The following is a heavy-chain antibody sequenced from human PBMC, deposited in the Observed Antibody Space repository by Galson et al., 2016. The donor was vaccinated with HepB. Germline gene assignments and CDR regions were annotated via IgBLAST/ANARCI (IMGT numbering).Heavy chain of an antibody. D-gene: IGHD3-10*01. CDR1: GFTFSDSY. J-gene: IGHJ1*01. CDR3: ARDLTPRGFSYSF. CDR2: ISSSGSTI. Sequence: LRLSCAASGFTFSDSYMSWIRQAPGKGLEWVSYISSSGSTIYYADSVTGRFTISRDNAKNSLYLQMSSLRVEDTAVYYCARDLTPRGFSYSFWGQGTLVAVSS. V-gene: IGHV3-11*04.